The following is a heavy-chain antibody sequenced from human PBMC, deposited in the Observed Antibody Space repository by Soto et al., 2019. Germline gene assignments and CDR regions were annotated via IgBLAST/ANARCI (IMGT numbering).Heavy chain of an antibody. J-gene: IGHJ4*02. CDR2: ISGSTGST. V-gene: IGHV3-23*01. CDR1: GFTFSSYD. CDR3: SKENDD. Sequence: EVQLLESGGGLVQPGGSLRLSCAASGFTFSSYDMSWVRQAPGKGLEGVSTISGSTGSTYYADSVKGRFTISRDSSKSTLYLQMDSLRAEDTAVYYCSKENDDWGQGTLVTVSS.